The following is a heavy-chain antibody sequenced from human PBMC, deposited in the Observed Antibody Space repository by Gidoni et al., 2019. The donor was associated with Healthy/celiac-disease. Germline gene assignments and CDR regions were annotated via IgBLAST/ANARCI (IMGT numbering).Heavy chain of an antibody. D-gene: IGHD6-19*01. J-gene: IGHJ4*02. CDR1: GLTFCSYA. Sequence: QVQLVESGGGVVQPGRSLRLSCAASGLTFCSYAMHWVRQAPGKGLEWVAVISYDGSNKYYADSVKGRFTISRDNSKNTLYLQMNSLRAEDTAVYYCARDRQGEQWTEGGFDYWGQGTLVTVSS. CDR3: ARDRQGEQWTEGGFDY. CDR2: ISYDGSNK. V-gene: IGHV3-30-3*01.